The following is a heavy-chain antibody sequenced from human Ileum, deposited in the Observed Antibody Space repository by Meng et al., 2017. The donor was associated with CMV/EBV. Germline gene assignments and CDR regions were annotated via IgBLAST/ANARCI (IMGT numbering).Heavy chain of an antibody. D-gene: IGHD3-3*01. Sequence: GGSLRLSCVASGYIFTTYSIHWVRQAPGKGLEWISYISGSSRDIYYADSVKGRLTISRDNAKNSLYLQMNSLRAEDTAVYYCARVSFGVADWFDPWGQGTLVTVSS. CDR3: ARVSFGVADWFDP. CDR2: ISGSSRDI. V-gene: IGHV3-21*05. J-gene: IGHJ5*02. CDR1: GYIFTTYS.